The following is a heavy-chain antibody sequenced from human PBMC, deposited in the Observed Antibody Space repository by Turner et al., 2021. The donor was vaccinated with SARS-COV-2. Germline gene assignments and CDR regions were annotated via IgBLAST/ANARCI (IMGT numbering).Heavy chain of an antibody. Sequence: QVQLVQSGAEVKKPGSSVKVSCKASVGTFSSYAISWVRQAPGQGLEWMGGIIPIFGTANYAQKFQGRVTITADESTSTAYMELSSLRSEDTAVYYCARGEVGYCSGGRCYSGSYWGQGTLVTVSS. CDR3: ARGEVGYCSGGRCYSGSY. CDR2: IIPIFGTA. CDR1: VGTFSSYA. V-gene: IGHV1-69*01. D-gene: IGHD2-15*01. J-gene: IGHJ4*02.